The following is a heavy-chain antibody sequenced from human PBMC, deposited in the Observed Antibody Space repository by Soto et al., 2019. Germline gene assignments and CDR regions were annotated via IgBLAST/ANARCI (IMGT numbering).Heavy chain of an antibody. CDR1: GFTFSSYA. V-gene: IGHV3-23*01. Sequence: EVQLLESGGGLVQPGGSLRLSCAASGFTFSSYAMSWVRQAPGKGLEWVSAISGSGGSTYYADSVKGRFTISRDNSKNTLYLQMNSLRAEDTAVYYCAKSPPRITIFGVVISFDYWGQGTLVTVSS. D-gene: IGHD3-3*01. CDR3: AKSPPRITIFGVVISFDY. CDR2: ISGSGGST. J-gene: IGHJ4*02.